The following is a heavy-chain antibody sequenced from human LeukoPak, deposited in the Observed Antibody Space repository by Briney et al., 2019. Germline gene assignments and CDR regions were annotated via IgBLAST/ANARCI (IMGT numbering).Heavy chain of an antibody. V-gene: IGHV3-21*01. D-gene: IGHD3-10*01. Sequence: AGGSLRLSCAASGFTFSDFTMNWVRQAPGKWLEWVSSISSSTTYIYYTDSVKGRFTISRDNAKNSLYLQMNSLRVEDTALYYCARERFHGSGAPRCDFWGQGTLVTVSS. CDR2: ISSSTTYI. CDR1: GFTFSDFT. J-gene: IGHJ4*02. CDR3: ARERFHGSGAPRCDF.